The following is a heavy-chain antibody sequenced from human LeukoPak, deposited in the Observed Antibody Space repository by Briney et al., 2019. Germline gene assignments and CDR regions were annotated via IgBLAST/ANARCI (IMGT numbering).Heavy chain of an antibody. D-gene: IGHD4-11*01. J-gene: IGHJ6*02. Sequence: GGSLRLSCAASGFTFSDHWMHWVRRAPGKGLVWVSRISSDGSSRSNADFVKGRFTISRDNAKNTLYLQMNSLRAEDTAVYYCARSSGRWTYSNFLENYYGMDVWGQGTTVTVSS. CDR3: ARSSGRWTYSNFLENYYGMDV. CDR2: ISSDGSSR. CDR1: GFTFSDHW. V-gene: IGHV3-74*01.